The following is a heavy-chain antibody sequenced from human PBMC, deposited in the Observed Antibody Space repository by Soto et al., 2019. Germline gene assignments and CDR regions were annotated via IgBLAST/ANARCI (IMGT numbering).Heavy chain of an antibody. CDR3: ATDQVGSSWYRFYYGMDV. D-gene: IGHD6-13*01. CDR1: GYTFINYY. V-gene: IGHV1-46*01. Sequence: ASVKVSCKASGYTFINYYIHWVRQAPGQGLEWMAIINPTGGSTNYAQKFQGRVTMTEDTSTDTAYMELSSLRSEDTAVYYCATDQVGSSWYRFYYGMDVWGQGTTVTVSS. CDR2: INPTGGST. J-gene: IGHJ6*02.